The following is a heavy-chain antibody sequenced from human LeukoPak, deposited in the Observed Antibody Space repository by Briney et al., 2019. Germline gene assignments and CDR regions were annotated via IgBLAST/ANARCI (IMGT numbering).Heavy chain of an antibody. CDR1: GGTFSSYA. J-gene: IGHJ6*02. D-gene: IGHD6-13*01. CDR3: ASHAAGSYYYYGMDV. CDR2: IIPILGIA. V-gene: IGHV1-69*04. Sequence: SVKVSCKASGGTFSSYAISWVRQAPGQGLEWMGRIIPILGIANYAQKFQGRVTITADKSTSTAYMELSSLRSEDTAVYYCASHAAGSYYYYGMDVWGQGTTATVSS.